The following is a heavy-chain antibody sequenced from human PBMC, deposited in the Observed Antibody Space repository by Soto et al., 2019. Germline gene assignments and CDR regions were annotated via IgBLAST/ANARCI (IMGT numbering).Heavy chain of an antibody. D-gene: IGHD3-22*01. CDR1: GGSMISYY. V-gene: IGHV4-59*08. Sequence: SETLSLTCTVSGGSMISYYWSWIRQPPGKGLEWIGYIYYSGRTSYNPSLKSRVTISVDTSKNQFSLKLSSVTAADTAVYYCARVVSGVSVITRSYGMDVWGQGTTVTVS. CDR2: IYYSGRT. CDR3: ARVVSGVSVITRSYGMDV. J-gene: IGHJ6*02.